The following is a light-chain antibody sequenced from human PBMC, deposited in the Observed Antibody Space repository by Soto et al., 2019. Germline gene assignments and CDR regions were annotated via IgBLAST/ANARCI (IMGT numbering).Light chain of an antibody. CDR1: QSLSSKY. CDR2: DTS. V-gene: IGKV3-20*01. Sequence: EVVLSQSPGILSLSPGERATLSCRASQSLSSKYLAWYQQKPGQAPRPLIYDTSNRATGVPDRFSGGGSGTDFTLTISRLEPEDFAVYYCQQYGSSPRTFGQGTKVEIK. J-gene: IGKJ1*01. CDR3: QQYGSSPRT.